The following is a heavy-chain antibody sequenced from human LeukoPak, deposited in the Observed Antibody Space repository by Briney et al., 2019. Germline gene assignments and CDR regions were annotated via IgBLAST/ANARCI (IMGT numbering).Heavy chain of an antibody. CDR2: ISAYNGNT. Sequence: ASVKVSCKASGYTFTSYGINWVRQAPGQGLEWMGWISAYNGNTNYAQKLQGRVTMTTDTSTSPAYMELRSLRSDDTAVYYCARDLDQYSGRYGGFGHDFWGQGTLVTVSS. D-gene: IGHD1-26*01. CDR3: ARDLDQYSGRYGGFGHDF. CDR1: GYTFTSYG. V-gene: IGHV1-18*01. J-gene: IGHJ4*02.